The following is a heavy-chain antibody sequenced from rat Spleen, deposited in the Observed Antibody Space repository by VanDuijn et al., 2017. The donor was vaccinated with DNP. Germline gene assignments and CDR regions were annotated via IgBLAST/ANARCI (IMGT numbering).Heavy chain of an antibody. J-gene: IGHJ2*01. Sequence: EVQLVESGGGLVQPGKSLKLSCTASGFTFTNYNMAWVRQAPRKGLEWVATIISDGSRTYYGDSVKGRFTISRNNAKNTLYLQMDSLRSEDSATYYCATHNNYYDGTYWGQGVMVTVSS. CDR2: IISDGSRT. CDR1: GFTFTNYN. V-gene: IGHV5S10*01. D-gene: IGHD1-12*02. CDR3: ATHNNYYDGTY.